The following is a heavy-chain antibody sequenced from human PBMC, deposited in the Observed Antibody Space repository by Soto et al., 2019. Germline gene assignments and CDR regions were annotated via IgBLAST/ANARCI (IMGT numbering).Heavy chain of an antibody. D-gene: IGHD3-10*01. CDR3: ATHSGSYYRMYKWFDP. CDR2: IYYSGST. CDR1: GGSISSYY. J-gene: IGHJ5*02. V-gene: IGHV4-59*08. Sequence: TSETLSLTCTVSGGSISSYYWSWIRQPPGKGLEWIGYIYYSGSTNYNPSLKSRVTISVDTSKNQFSLKLSSVTAADTAVYYCATHSGSYYRMYKWFDPWGQGTLVTVSS.